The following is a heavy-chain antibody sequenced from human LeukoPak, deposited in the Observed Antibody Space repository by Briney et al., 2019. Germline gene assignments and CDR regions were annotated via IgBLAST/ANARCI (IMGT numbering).Heavy chain of an antibody. CDR2: INPSGGST. CDR1: GYTFTSYY. V-gene: IGHV1-46*01. Sequence: GASVKVSCKASGYTFTSYYMHWVRQAPGQGLEWMGIINPSGGSTSYAQKFQGRVTMTRDTSTSTVYMELSSLRSEDTAAYYCARDRLKSSSRSAFDIWGQGTMVTVSS. D-gene: IGHD6-13*01. J-gene: IGHJ3*02. CDR3: ARDRLKSSSRSAFDI.